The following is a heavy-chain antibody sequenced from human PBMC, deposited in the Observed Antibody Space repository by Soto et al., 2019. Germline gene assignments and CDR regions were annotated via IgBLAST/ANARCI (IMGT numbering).Heavy chain of an antibody. CDR3: ARHYGDGYDYLDY. D-gene: IGHD5-12*01. CDR1: GWSISSYY. J-gene: IGHJ4*02. V-gene: IGHV4-59*08. Sequence: QVQLQESGPGLVKPSETLSLTCTVSGWSISSYYWSWIRQPPGKGLEWIGYIYYRANPNYNPSLKSRVTISQATSKNQLSLKLSSVTAADTAVYYCARHYGDGYDYLDYWGQGTLVTVSS. CDR2: IYYRANP.